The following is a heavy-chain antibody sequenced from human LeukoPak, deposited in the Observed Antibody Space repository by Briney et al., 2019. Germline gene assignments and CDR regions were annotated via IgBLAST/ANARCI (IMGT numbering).Heavy chain of an antibody. CDR2: ISYDGSNK. Sequence: QTGGSLRLSCAASGFTFSSYGMHWVRQAPGKGLEWVAVISYDGSNKYYADSVKGRFTISRDNSKNTLYLQMNSLRAEDTAVYYCARLVVSTWYHEVLLGRDYWGQGTLVTVSS. CDR1: GFTFSSYG. D-gene: IGHD6-13*01. CDR3: ARLVVSTWYHEVLLGRDY. J-gene: IGHJ4*02. V-gene: IGHV3-30*03.